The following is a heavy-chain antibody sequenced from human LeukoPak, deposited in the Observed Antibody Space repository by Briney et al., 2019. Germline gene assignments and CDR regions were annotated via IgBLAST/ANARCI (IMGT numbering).Heavy chain of an antibody. CDR1: GGSISSSNW. J-gene: IGHJ6*02. D-gene: IGHD2-15*01. V-gene: IGHV4-4*02. CDR2: IYHSGST. Sequence: SGTLSLTCAVSGGSISSSNWWSWVRQPPGKGLEWIGEIYHSGSTNYNPSLKSRVTISVDKSKNQFSLKLSSVTAADTAVYYCARDGSDCSGGSCYSFSPLLAKHPHYYYGMDVWGQGTTVTVSS. CDR3: ARDGSDCSGGSCYSFSPLLAKHPHYYYGMDV.